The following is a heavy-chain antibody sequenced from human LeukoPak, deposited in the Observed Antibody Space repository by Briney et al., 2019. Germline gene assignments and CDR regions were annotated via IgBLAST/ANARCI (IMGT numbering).Heavy chain of an antibody. CDR3: ARDRATTIWFDP. D-gene: IGHD1-26*01. CDR2: IYYSGST. J-gene: IGHJ5*02. V-gene: IGHV4-39*07. CDR1: GGSISSSSYY. Sequence: SDTLSLTCTVSGGSISSSSYYWGWIRQPPGKGLEWIGSIYYSGSTYYNPSLKSRVTISVDTSKNQFSLKLSSVTAADTAVYYCARDRATTIWFDPWGQGTLVTVSS.